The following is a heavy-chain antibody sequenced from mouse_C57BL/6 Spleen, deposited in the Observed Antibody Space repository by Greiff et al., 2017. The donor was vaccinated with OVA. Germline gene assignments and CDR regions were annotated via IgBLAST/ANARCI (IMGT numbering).Heavy chain of an antibody. CDR3: ARLVTGIFDY. Sequence: QVQLQQPGAELVRPGSSVKLSCKASGYTFTSYWMDWVKQRPGQGLEWIGNIYPSDSETHYNQKFKDKATLTVDKSSRTAYMQLSSLTSEDSAVYYCARLVTGIFDYWGQGTTLTVSS. J-gene: IGHJ2*01. CDR1: GYTFTSYW. D-gene: IGHD4-1*01. CDR2: IYPSDSET. V-gene: IGHV1-61*01.